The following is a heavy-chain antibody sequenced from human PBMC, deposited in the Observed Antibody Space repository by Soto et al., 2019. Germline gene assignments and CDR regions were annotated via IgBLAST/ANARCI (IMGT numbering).Heavy chain of an antibody. CDR3: ARDANYDFWSGPRFDP. Sequence: QVQLQESGPGLVKPSQTLSLTCTVSGGSISSGGYYWSWIRQHPGKGLEWIGYIYYSGSTYYNPSLKGRVTISVDTSKNQFSLKLSSVTAADTAVYYCARDANYDFWSGPRFDPWGQGTLVTVSS. CDR2: IYYSGST. V-gene: IGHV4-31*03. D-gene: IGHD3-3*01. CDR1: GGSISSGGYY. J-gene: IGHJ5*02.